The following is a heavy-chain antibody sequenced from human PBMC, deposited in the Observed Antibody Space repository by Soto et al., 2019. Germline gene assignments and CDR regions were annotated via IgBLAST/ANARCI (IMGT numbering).Heavy chain of an antibody. J-gene: IGHJ4*02. Sequence: SGATLVNPTQTLTLTCTFSGFSLSTSAVAVGWIRQAPRKAPEWLAFIFWDDDKRYSPSLENRLTITKDTSKNQVVITMTNMDPVDTATYYCARIFDFWSGYYFSYWGRGTLVTVSS. V-gene: IGHV2-5*02. D-gene: IGHD3-3*01. CDR2: IFWDDDK. CDR3: ARIFDFWSGYYFSY. CDR1: GFSLSTSAVA.